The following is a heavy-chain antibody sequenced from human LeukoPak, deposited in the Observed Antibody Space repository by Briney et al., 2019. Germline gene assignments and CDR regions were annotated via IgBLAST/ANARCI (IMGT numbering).Heavy chain of an antibody. CDR1: GGSISSYY. D-gene: IGHD5-18*01. CDR2: IHHSGAA. Sequence: TSETLSLTCTVSGGSISSYYWSWVRQPPAKGLEWIGYIHHSGAAYYNPSLKSRVTISLDRSKNQFSLKLNSVTAADTAVYYCARDRGGYTYSHDYWGQGTLVTVSS. CDR3: ARDRGGYTYSHDY. V-gene: IGHV4-59*12. J-gene: IGHJ4*02.